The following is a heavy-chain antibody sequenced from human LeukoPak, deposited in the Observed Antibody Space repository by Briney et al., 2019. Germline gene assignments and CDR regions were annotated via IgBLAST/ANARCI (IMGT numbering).Heavy chain of an antibody. D-gene: IGHD6-13*01. J-gene: IGHJ3*02. CDR1: GGSISRSRDY. CDR2: IYYSGST. Sequence: PSETLSLTCTVSGGSISRSRDYWGWIRQPPGKGLEWIGSIYYSGSTYYNPSLKSRVTISGDTSKNRFSLKLSSVTAADTAMYYCARPAAAGHDAFDIWGQGTMVTVSS. V-gene: IGHV4-39*07. CDR3: ARPAAAGHDAFDI.